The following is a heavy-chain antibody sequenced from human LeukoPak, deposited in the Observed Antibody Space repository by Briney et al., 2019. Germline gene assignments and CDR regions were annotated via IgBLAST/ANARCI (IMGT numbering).Heavy chain of an antibody. V-gene: IGHV3-48*04. D-gene: IGHD1-26*01. CDR3: ARDSGSYLYYFDY. CDR1: GSTFSYYS. Sequence: KAGGSLRLSCAASGSTFSYYSMNWVRQAPGKGLEWVSYISSRSSNIYYADSVKGRFTISRDNAKNSLYLQMNSLRAEDTAVYYCARDSGSYLYYFDYWGQGTLVTVSS. J-gene: IGHJ4*02. CDR2: ISSRSSNI.